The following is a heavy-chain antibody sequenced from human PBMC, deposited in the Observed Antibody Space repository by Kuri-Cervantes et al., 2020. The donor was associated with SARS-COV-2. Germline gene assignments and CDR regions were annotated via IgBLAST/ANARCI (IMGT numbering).Heavy chain of an antibody. J-gene: IGHJ4*02. D-gene: IGHD3-3*01. CDR3: ARGSGEVGVFDY. Sequence: DDSINNNDYFWNWVRQPPGKGLEWIGYIYDSGSTYYNPSLKSRVTISVDTSMNQFSLQLSSVTAAGRAVYYCARGSGEVGVFDYWGQGALVTVSS. CDR2: IYDSGST. V-gene: IGHV4-30-4*08. CDR1: DDSINNNDYF.